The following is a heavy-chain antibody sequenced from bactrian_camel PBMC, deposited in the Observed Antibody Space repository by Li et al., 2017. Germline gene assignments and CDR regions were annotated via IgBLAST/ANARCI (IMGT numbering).Heavy chain of an antibody. J-gene: IGHJ4*01. Sequence: HVQLVESGGGSVQAGGSLRLSCTRSGYMYCYYMSWYRQAPGKEREKIASLDSHGGLFQRSRFAISRAGNTLYLQMDNLTPEDTAGYACAAYIGPYDCYQNAWSWNDNNVRGQGTQVTVS. D-gene: IGHD3*01. CDR3: AAYIGPYDCYQNAWSWNDNNV. CDR1: GYMYCYY. CDR2: LDSHGGL. V-gene: IGHV3S53*01.